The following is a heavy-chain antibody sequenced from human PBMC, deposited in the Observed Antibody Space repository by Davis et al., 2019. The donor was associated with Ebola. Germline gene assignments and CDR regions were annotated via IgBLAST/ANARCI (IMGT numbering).Heavy chain of an antibody. CDR3: ARDLKWVVFDY. J-gene: IGHJ4*02. CDR1: GFTFSKYL. V-gene: IGHV3-74*01. D-gene: IGHD1-26*01. Sequence: HTGGSLRFSCEASGFTFSKYLMHWVRQAPGKGLEWVSRIDTYGRTISYADSVKGRFTISRDNAKNTLYLQMNSLRDDDTAVYYCARDLKWVVFDYWGQGALVTVSS. CDR2: IDTYGRTI.